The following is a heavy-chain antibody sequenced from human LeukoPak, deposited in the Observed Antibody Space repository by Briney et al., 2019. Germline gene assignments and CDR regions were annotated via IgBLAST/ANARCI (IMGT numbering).Heavy chain of an antibody. CDR3: AKGIYSSGWSYFDY. J-gene: IGHJ4*01. V-gene: IGHV3-23*01. Sequence: GGSLRLSCAASGFTFSNSAMSWVRQAPGKGLQWVSTLSGSGITTYYADSVKGRFTISRDNSKNTLYLQMNSLRAEDTAVYYCAKGIYSSGWSYFDYWGHGTLVTVSS. D-gene: IGHD6-25*01. CDR2: LSGSGITT. CDR1: GFTFSNSA.